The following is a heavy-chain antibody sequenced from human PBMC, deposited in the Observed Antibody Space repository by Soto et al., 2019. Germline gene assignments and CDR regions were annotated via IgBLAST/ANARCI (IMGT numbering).Heavy chain of an antibody. D-gene: IGHD4-17*01. Sequence: EVQLLESGGGLVQPGGSLRLSCAASGFTFSSYAMSWVRQAPGKGLEWVSAISGSGGSTYYADSVKGRFTISRDNSKNTLYRQMNSLRAEDTAVYYCAKDRREVTTSSAFDYWGQGTLVTVSS. J-gene: IGHJ4*02. CDR2: ISGSGGST. V-gene: IGHV3-23*01. CDR1: GFTFSSYA. CDR3: AKDRREVTTSSAFDY.